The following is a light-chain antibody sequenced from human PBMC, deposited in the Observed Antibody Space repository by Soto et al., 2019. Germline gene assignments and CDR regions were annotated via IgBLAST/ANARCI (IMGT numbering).Light chain of an antibody. J-gene: IGKJ4*01. V-gene: IGKV3-15*01. Sequence: EIVMTQSPATLSVSPGERATLSCRASQCVGTYLAWYQQKPGQTPRLLIFGASTRATGIPARFSGSGSGSEFTLTISSLQSEDFAVYSCQQYSVWPLVTFGGGTKVEIK. CDR1: QCVGTY. CDR3: QQYSVWPLVT. CDR2: GAS.